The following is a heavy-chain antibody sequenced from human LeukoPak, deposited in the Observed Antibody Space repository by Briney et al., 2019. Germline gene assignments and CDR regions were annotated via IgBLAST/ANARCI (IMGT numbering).Heavy chain of an antibody. D-gene: IGHD3-22*01. CDR1: GGSISSSSYY. CDR2: IFYSGSS. J-gene: IGHJ4*02. Sequence: SETLSLTCTVSGGSISSSSYYWVWIRQSPGEGLEWIGSIFYSGSSYYNPSLKSRVTISVDTSESQFSLKLSSVTAADTAVYYCARQYDSSGYYYFDYWGQGTLVTVSS. V-gene: IGHV4-39*01. CDR3: ARQYDSSGYYYFDY.